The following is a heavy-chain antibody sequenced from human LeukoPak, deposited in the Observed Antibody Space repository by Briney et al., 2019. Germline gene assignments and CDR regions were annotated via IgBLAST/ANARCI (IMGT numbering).Heavy chain of an antibody. Sequence: GALRLSCAASGFTFSSYWMSWVRQAPGKGLEWVANIKQDGSEKYYVDSVMGRFTISRDNAKNSLYLQMNSLRAEDTAVYYCARDKAHLAAAGFIDYWGQGTLVTVSS. CDR2: IKQDGSEK. V-gene: IGHV3-7*01. D-gene: IGHD6-13*01. CDR1: GFTFSSYW. J-gene: IGHJ4*02. CDR3: ARDKAHLAAAGFIDY.